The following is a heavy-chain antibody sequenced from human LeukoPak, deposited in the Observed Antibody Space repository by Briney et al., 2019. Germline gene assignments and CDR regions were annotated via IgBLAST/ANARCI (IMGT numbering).Heavy chain of an antibody. Sequence: GGSLRLSCAASGFTFSSYEMNWVRQAPGKGLEWVSYISSSGSTIYYADSVKGRFTISRDNAKNSLYLQMNSLRAEDTAVYYCARETPYCSGGSCYFDYWGQGTLVTVSS. CDR2: ISSSGSTI. CDR1: GFTFSSYE. V-gene: IGHV3-48*03. CDR3: ARETPYCSGGSCYFDY. J-gene: IGHJ4*02. D-gene: IGHD2-15*01.